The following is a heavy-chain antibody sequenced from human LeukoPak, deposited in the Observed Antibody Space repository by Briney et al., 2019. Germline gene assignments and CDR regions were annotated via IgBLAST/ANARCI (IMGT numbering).Heavy chain of an antibody. J-gene: IGHJ6*02. CDR1: GFTFSSYS. Sequence: GGSLRLSCAASGFTFSSYSMNWVRQAPGKGLEWVSYITSISSTIYYADSVKGRFTISRDNAKNSLYLQMNSLRAEDTAVYYCARGGIGNIVVVPAALNYYYYYGMDVWGQGTTVTVSS. V-gene: IGHV3-48*04. CDR3: ARGGIGNIVVVPAALNYYYYYGMDV. D-gene: IGHD2-2*01. CDR2: ITSISSTI.